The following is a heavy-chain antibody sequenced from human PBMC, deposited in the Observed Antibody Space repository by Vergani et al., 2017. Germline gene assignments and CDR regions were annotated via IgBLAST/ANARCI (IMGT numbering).Heavy chain of an antibody. D-gene: IGHD1-26*01. J-gene: IGHJ4*02. CDR2: ISSSSSYI. V-gene: IGHV3-21*01. Sequence: EVQLVESGGGLIQPGGSLRLSCAASGFPFSSYSMNWVRRAPGKGLEGVSSISSSSSYIYYADSVQGRFTISRDNAKNSLYLQMNSLRAEDTAVYYCARGGQWELLSDYWGQGTLGTVSS. CDR3: ARGGQWELLSDY. CDR1: GFPFSSYS.